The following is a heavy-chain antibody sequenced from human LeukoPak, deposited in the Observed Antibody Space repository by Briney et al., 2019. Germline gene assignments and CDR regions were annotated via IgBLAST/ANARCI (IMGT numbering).Heavy chain of an antibody. CDR2: INPSGGRT. CDR3: AREPDGPKYYDFWSDYYYYGMDV. V-gene: IGHV1-46*01. J-gene: IGHJ6*02. CDR1: GYTFTSYY. Sequence: ASVKVSCKASGYTFTSYYMHWVRQARGQGLEWMGIINPSGGRTSYAQKFQGRVTMTRDTSTSTVYMELSSLRSEDTAVYYCAREPDGPKYYDFWSDYYYYGMDVWGQGTTITVSS. D-gene: IGHD3-3*01.